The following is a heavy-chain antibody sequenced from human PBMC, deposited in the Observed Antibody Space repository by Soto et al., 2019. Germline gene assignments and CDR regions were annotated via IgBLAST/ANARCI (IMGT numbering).Heavy chain of an antibody. CDR2: IWYDGSNK. CDR3: ARDPSVARWSGPPLDY. Sequence: GGSLRLSCAASGFTFSSYGMHWVRQAPGKGLEWVAVIWYDGSNKYYADSVKGRFTISRDNSKNTLYLQMNSLRAEDTAVYYCARDPSVARWSGPPLDYWGQGTLVTVSS. J-gene: IGHJ4*02. D-gene: IGHD3-3*01. CDR1: GFTFSSYG. V-gene: IGHV3-33*01.